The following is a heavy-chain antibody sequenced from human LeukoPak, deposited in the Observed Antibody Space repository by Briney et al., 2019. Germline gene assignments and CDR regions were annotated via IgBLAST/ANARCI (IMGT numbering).Heavy chain of an antibody. J-gene: IGHJ4*02. CDR2: ISGSGGNT. CDR3: AKGSHGYSSSSADY. D-gene: IGHD6-6*01. Sequence: PGGSLILSCAASGFTLSSYAMSWVRQAPGKGLEWVSVISGSGGNTYYADSVKGRFTISRDNSKNTLYLQMNSLRVDDTAVYSCAKGSHGYSSSSADYWGQGTLVTVSS. V-gene: IGHV3-23*01. CDR1: GFTLSSYA.